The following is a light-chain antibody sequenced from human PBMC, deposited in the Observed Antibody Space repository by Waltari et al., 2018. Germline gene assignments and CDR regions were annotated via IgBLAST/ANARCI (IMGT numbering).Light chain of an antibody. CDR1: QCLVYSDGNTY. Sequence: DVVLTQSPLSLPVTLGQPASISCRSSQCLVYSDGNTYLNWFQQRPGTSPRLLIYMVSDRDSWVPDRFSGSGSGTDFTLKISRVEAEDIGMYYCMQATHWPPITFGQGTRLEIK. CDR2: MVS. J-gene: IGKJ5*01. V-gene: IGKV2-30*01. CDR3: MQATHWPPIT.